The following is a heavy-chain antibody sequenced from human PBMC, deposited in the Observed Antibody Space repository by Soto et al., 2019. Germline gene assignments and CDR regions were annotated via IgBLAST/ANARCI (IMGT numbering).Heavy chain of an antibody. Sequence: SETLSLTCAVYGGSFSGYYWSWIRQPPGKGLEWIGEINHSGSTNYNPSLKSRVTISVDTSKNQFSLKLSSVTAADTAVYYCARGLVYCSGGSCHGGWFDPWGQGTLVTVSS. D-gene: IGHD2-15*01. CDR3: ARGLVYCSGGSCHGGWFDP. CDR2: INHSGST. J-gene: IGHJ5*02. CDR1: GGSFSGYY. V-gene: IGHV4-34*01.